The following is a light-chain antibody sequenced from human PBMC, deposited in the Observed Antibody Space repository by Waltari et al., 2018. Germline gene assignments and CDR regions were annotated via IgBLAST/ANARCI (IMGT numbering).Light chain of an antibody. V-gene: IGLV1-44*01. CDR3: AAWDDSLNGWV. J-gene: IGLJ3*02. CDR1: SSNIGSNT. Sequence: QSVLTQPPSASGTPGQRVTISCSGSSSNIGSNTVNWYQQLPGTAPQLLIYSNNQRASGRPDRCSGSKSGTSASRAISGLQSEDEADYYGAAWDDSLNGWVFGGGTKLTVL. CDR2: SNN.